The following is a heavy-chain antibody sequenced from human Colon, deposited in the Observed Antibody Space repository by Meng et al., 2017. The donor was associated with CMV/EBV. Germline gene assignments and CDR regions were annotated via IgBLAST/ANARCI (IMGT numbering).Heavy chain of an antibody. Sequence: GGSLRLSCAASGFTSSNYWMSWVRQAPGKGLGWVANIKEDGSEKYYVDSVKGRFTISRDNAKNSLYLQMNNLRAEDTAVYYCATGKAVAGKSYYYYGMGVWGQGTTVTVSS. CDR1: GFTSSNYW. D-gene: IGHD6-19*01. J-gene: IGHJ6*02. V-gene: IGHV3-7*01. CDR3: ATGKAVAGKSYYYYGMGV. CDR2: IKEDGSEK.